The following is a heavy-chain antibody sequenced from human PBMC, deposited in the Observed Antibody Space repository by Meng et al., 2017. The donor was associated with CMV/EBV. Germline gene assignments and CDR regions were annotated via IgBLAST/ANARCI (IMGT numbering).Heavy chain of an antibody. CDR3: ARYNWNWDYYYGMDV. CDR2: IYSGGST. D-gene: IGHD1-7*01. Sequence: GESLKISCAASGFTVSSNYMSWVRQAPGKGLEWVSVIYSGGSTYYADSVKGRFTISRDNSKNTLYLQMNSLRAEDTAVYYCARYNWNWDYYYGMDVWGQGTTVTV. J-gene: IGHJ6*02. CDR1: GFTVSSNY. V-gene: IGHV3-66*02.